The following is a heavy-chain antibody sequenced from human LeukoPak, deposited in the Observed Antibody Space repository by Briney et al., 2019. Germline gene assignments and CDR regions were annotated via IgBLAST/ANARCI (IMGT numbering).Heavy chain of an antibody. J-gene: IGHJ4*02. CDR2: ISAAGDT. Sequence: GGSLRLSCAASGFTFSSYDMHWVRQATGKGLEWVSAISAAGDTYYLDSVKGRFTISREDAKNSLYLQMNSLRAGDTAVYYCVALGDRIYWGQGTMVTVSS. V-gene: IGHV3-13*01. CDR1: GFTFSSYD. CDR3: VALGDRIY. D-gene: IGHD2-21*02.